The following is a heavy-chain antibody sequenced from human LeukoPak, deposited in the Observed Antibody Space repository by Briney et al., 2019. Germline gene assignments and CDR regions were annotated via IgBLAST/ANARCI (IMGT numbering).Heavy chain of an antibody. Sequence: GGSLRLSCAASGLTVSSNYMSWVRQAPGKGLEWVSVIYSGGSTYYADSVKGRFTISRDNSKNTLYLQMNSLRAEDTAVYYCARGSGSSWYFYFDYWGQGTLVTVSS. J-gene: IGHJ4*02. CDR1: GLTVSSNY. CDR2: IYSGGST. V-gene: IGHV3-53*01. CDR3: ARGSGSSWYFYFDY. D-gene: IGHD6-13*01.